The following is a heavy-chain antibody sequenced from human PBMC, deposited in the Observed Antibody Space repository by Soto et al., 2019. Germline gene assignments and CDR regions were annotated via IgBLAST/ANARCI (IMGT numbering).Heavy chain of an antibody. Sequence: GASVKVSCKASGYTFTNYGISWVRQAPGQGLEWMGWISAYNGNTSYAQKLQGRVTMTRDTSTSTVYMELSSLRSEDTAVYYCAREDTRHFDYWGQGTLVTVSS. CDR1: GYTFTNYG. CDR2: ISAYNGNT. J-gene: IGHJ4*02. V-gene: IGHV1-18*01. CDR3: AREDTRHFDY.